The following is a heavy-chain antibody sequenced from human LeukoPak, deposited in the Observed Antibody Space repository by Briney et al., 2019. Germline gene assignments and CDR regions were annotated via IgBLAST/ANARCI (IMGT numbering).Heavy chain of an antibody. CDR3: ARDAIPSSSSLYYYYYYGMDV. CDR1: GFTFSSYS. V-gene: IGHV3-21*01. Sequence: KAGGSLGLSCAASGFTFSSYSMNWVRQAPGKGLEWVSSISSSSSYIYYADSVKGRFTISRDNAKNSLYLQMNSLRAEDTAVYYCARDAIPSSSSLYYYYYYGMDVWGQGTTVTVSS. CDR2: ISSSSSYI. J-gene: IGHJ6*02. D-gene: IGHD6-6*01.